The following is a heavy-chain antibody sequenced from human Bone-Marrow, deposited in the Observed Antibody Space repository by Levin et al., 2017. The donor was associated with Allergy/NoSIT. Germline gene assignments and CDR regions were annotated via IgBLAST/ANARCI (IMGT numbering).Heavy chain of an antibody. J-gene: IGHJ6*02. CDR2: IWYDGSNK. Sequence: GGSLRLSCAASGFTFSSYGMHWVRQAPGKGLEWVAVIWYDGSNKYYADSVKGRFTISRDNSKNTLYLQMNSLRAEDTAVYYCARDLNDYGDYDRYYYYGMDVWGQGTTVTVSS. CDR1: GFTFSSYG. D-gene: IGHD4-17*01. CDR3: ARDLNDYGDYDRYYYYGMDV. V-gene: IGHV3-33*01.